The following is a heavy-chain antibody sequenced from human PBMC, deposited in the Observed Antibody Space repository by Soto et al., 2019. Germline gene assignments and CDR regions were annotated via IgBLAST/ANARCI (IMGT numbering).Heavy chain of an antibody. Sequence: GASVKVSCKXSGYTFTSYGISWVRQAPGQGLEWMGWISAYNGNTNYAQKLQGRVTMTTDTSTSTAYMELRSLRSDDTAVYYCARLGGGHYYDSSGYHWGQGTLVTVSS. CDR2: ISAYNGNT. CDR3: ARLGGGHYYDSSGYH. J-gene: IGHJ4*02. D-gene: IGHD3-22*01. CDR1: GYTFTSYG. V-gene: IGHV1-18*01.